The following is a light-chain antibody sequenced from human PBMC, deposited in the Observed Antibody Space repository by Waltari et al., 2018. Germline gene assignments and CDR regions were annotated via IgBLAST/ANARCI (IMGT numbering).Light chain of an antibody. Sequence: QSVLSQPPSASGTPGQRVTISCSGRNYNIGNNFVYWYHQPPGTAPKRLIYRNNQRPSGVPDRFSGSKSGTSASLAISGLRSEDEADYYCASWDGSLGGVIFGGGTKLTVL. CDR2: RNN. V-gene: IGLV1-47*01. J-gene: IGLJ2*01. CDR1: NYNIGNNF. CDR3: ASWDGSLGGVI.